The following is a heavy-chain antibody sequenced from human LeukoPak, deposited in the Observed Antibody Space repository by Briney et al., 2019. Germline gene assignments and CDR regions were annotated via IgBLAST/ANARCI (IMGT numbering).Heavy chain of an antibody. J-gene: IGHJ3*01. CDR2: VSYTGRT. D-gene: IGHD3-22*01. CDR1: GGSLSGHY. Sequence: LETLSLTCTVSGGSLSGHYWSWIRQPPGKRLEWIGYVSYTGRTKYNPSLQSRVTISIDTSKSQFSLKLTSVTSADTAVYSCAXLLXNDISGDPDTFDVWGQGTTVIVSS. CDR3: AXLLXNDISGDPDTFDV. V-gene: IGHV4-59*11.